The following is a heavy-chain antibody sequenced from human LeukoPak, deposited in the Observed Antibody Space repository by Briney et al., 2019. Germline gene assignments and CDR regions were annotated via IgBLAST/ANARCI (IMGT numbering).Heavy chain of an antibody. Sequence: PGGSLRLSCAASGFTFSSYAMHWVRQAPGKGLEWVAVISYDGSNKYYADSVKGRFTISRDNSKNTLYLQMNSLRAEDTAVYYCARDKQWDYYFDYWGQGTLVTVSS. CDR2: ISYDGSNK. D-gene: IGHD1-26*01. CDR3: ARDKQWDYYFDY. CDR1: GFTFSSYA. J-gene: IGHJ4*02. V-gene: IGHV3-30-3*01.